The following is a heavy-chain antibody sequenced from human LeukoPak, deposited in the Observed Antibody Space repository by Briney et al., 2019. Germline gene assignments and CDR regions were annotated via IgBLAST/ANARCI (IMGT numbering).Heavy chain of an antibody. CDR1: GYTFTSYG. Sequence: GASVKVSCKASGYTFTSYGISWVRQAPGQGLEWMGWISAYNGNTNYAQKLQGRVTMTTDTSTSTAYMELRSLRSDDTAVYYCARDWPGYSSSWSYYYYYYYMDVWGKGTTVTVSS. CDR3: ARDWPGYSSSWSYYYYYYYMDV. J-gene: IGHJ6*03. D-gene: IGHD6-13*01. V-gene: IGHV1-18*01. CDR2: ISAYNGNT.